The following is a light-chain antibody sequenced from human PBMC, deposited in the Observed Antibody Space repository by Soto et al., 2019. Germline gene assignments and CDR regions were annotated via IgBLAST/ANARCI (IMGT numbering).Light chain of an antibody. V-gene: IGKV3-20*01. CDR2: GAS. CDR1: QTLHSSY. CDR3: QQYGGSTRT. Sequence: EIVLKQSPGTLSLSPGERATLSCRASQTLHSSYLAWYQQKPGQAPRLLIYGASSRATGVPDRITGSGSGTDFTLSISRLEPEDFAVYYCQQYGGSTRTFGQGTKVDI. J-gene: IGKJ1*01.